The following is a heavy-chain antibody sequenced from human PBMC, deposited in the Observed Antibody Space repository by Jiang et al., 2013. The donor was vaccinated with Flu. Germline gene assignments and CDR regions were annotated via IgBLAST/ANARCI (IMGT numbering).Heavy chain of an antibody. Sequence: MGIIYPGDSDTTIPARPSQGQVTISADKSISTAYLQWSSLKASDTAMYYCARLPDSGSGTHNWFDPWGQGTLVTVSS. V-gene: IGHV5-51*01. J-gene: IGHJ5*02. CDR2: IYPGDSDT. D-gene: IGHD3-10*01. CDR3: ARLPDSGSGTHNWFDP.